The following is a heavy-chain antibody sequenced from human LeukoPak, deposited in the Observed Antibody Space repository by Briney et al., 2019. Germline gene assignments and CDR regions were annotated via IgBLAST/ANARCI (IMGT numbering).Heavy chain of an antibody. D-gene: IGHD2-15*01. CDR2: INPNSGGT. J-gene: IGHJ5*02. Sequence: ASVKVSCKASGYTFTGYYMHWVRQAPGQGLEGMGWINPNSGGTNYAQKFQGRVTMTRDTSISTAYMELSRLRSDDTAVYYCARGIGYCSGGSCYRNWFDPWGQGTLVTVSS. CDR1: GYTFTGYY. CDR3: ARGIGYCSGGSCYRNWFDP. V-gene: IGHV1-2*02.